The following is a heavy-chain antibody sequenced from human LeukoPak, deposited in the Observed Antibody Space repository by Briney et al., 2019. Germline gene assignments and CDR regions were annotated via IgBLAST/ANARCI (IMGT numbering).Heavy chain of an antibody. CDR2: IYYSGST. Sequence: PSETLSLTCTVSGGSISSYYWSWIRQPPGKGLEWLGYIYYSGSTNYNPSLKSRVTISVDTSKNPFSLKLSSVAAADTAVYYCARGERTWFDPLGQGTLVTVSS. J-gene: IGHJ5*02. CDR1: GGSISSYY. V-gene: IGHV4-59*01. CDR3: ARGERTWFDP. D-gene: IGHD1-1*01.